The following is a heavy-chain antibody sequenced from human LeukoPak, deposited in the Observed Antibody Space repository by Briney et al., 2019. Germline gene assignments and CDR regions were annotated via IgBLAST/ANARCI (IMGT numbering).Heavy chain of an antibody. CDR3: GRVPWVWGEISI. J-gene: IGHJ3*02. D-gene: IGHD3-16*01. Sequence: GASVKVSCKASGYTFTGYYMHWVRQAPGQGLEWMGWINPNSGGTNYAQKFQGRVTMTRDTSISTAYMELSRLRSDDTAVYYCGRVPWVWGEISIWGQGTMVTVSS. CDR2: INPNSGGT. V-gene: IGHV1-2*02. CDR1: GYTFTGYY.